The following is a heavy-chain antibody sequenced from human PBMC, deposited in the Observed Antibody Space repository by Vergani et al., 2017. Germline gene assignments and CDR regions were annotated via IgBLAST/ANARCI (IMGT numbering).Heavy chain of an antibody. V-gene: IGHV7-4-1*01. CDR3: ARAKRGRLAVGATDS. CDR1: GYSFNNYA. D-gene: IGHD6-19*01. J-gene: IGHJ4*02. CDR2: INPTTGNP. Sequence: QAQLVQSGSELKTPGASVKVSCKASGYSFNNYAIHWVRQAPGQGLEWMGWINPTTGNPTYARAFTGRFVFSLDTSISTAYLQIGCLKAEDTAVYFCARAKRGRLAVGATDSWGQGTLLTVSS.